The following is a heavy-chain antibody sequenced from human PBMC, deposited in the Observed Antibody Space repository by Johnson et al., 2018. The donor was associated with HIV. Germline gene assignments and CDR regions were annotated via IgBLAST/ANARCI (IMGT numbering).Heavy chain of an antibody. CDR3: ARDGRGEQLVDQGDAFDI. Sequence: VQLVESGGGLMQPGGSLRLSCAASGFIVSSNCMTWVRQAPGKGLEWVSGINWNGGSTGYADSVKGRFTISRDSAKNSLYLQMNSLRAEDTALYFCARDGRGEQLVDQGDAFDIWGQGTMVTVSS. CDR1: GFIVSSNC. V-gene: IGHV3-20*04. D-gene: IGHD6-6*01. J-gene: IGHJ3*02. CDR2: INWNGGST.